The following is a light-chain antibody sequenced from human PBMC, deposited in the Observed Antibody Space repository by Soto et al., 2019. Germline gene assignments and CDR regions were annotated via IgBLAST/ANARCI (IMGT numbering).Light chain of an antibody. J-gene: IGKJ2*01. CDR2: DAA. CDR3: QHYGSYYT. Sequence: DIQMTQSPSTLSASVGDRVTITCRASQSVNNYLAWYQQKPGKAPNLLIYDAASLESGVPSRFSGSGSGTEFTLTISFLQPDDFASYYGQHYGSYYTFGQGTKLEIK. V-gene: IGKV1-5*01. CDR1: QSVNNY.